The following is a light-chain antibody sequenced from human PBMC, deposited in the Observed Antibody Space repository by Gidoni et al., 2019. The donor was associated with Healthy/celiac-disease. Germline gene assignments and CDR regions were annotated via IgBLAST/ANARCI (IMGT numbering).Light chain of an antibody. V-gene: IGKV1-39*01. CDR2: AAS. J-gene: IGKJ2*02. CDR3: QQSYSTPRT. Sequence: DIQMTQSPSSLSASVGHRVTITCRASQSISTYLNWYQQRPGKAPKLLIYAASSLQSGAPSRFSGSGSGTDFTLTISSLQPEDFATYYCQQSYSTPRTFGQGTKLDIK. CDR1: QSISTY.